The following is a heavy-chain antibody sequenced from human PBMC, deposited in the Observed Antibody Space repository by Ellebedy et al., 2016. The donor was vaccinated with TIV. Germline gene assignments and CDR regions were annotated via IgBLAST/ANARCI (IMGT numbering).Heavy chain of an antibody. CDR3: ARGSILSPPDGY. V-gene: IGHV1-3*01. J-gene: IGHJ4*02. Sequence: AASVKVSCKASGYTFTSYAMHWVRQAPGQRLEWMGWINAGNGNTKYSQKFQGRVTITRDTSASTAYMELSSLRSEDTAVYYCARGSILSPPDGYWGQGTLVTVSS. D-gene: IGHD2-21*01. CDR2: INAGNGNT. CDR1: GYTFTSYA.